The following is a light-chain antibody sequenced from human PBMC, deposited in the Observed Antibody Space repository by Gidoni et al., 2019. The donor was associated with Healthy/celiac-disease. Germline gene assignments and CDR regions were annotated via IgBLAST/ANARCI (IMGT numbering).Light chain of an antibody. V-gene: IGKV3-15*01. J-gene: IGKJ2*01. CDR2: GAS. Sequence: EIVMTQSPATLSVSPGERATLSCRASQIVSSNLAWYQQKPGQDPRLRIYGASTRATGIPARFSGSGSGTEFTLTLSSLQSEDFAVYYCQQYNNWPMYTFGQGTKLEIK. CDR3: QQYNNWPMYT. CDR1: QIVSSN.